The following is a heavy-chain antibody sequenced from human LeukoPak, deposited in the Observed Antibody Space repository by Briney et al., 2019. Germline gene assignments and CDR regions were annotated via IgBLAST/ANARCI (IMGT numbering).Heavy chain of an antibody. J-gene: IGHJ4*02. CDR2: IYYSGST. Sequence: PSETLSLTCTVSGGSISSYYWSWIRQPPGKGLEWIGYIYYSGSTNYNPSLKSRVTISVDTSKNQFSLKLSSVTAADTAVYYCAREIRAGTCFDYWGQGTLVTVSS. V-gene: IGHV4-59*12. CDR1: GGSISSYY. D-gene: IGHD6-13*01. CDR3: AREIRAGTCFDY.